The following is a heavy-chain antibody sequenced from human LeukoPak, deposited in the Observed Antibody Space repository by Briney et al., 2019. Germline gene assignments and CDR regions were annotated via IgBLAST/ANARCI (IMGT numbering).Heavy chain of an antibody. CDR1: GGSISSSSYY. CDR2: IYYSGST. V-gene: IGHV4-39*01. CDR3: ARHQEYYDSSGYYPGN. Sequence: NSSETLSLTCTVSGGSISSSSYYWGWLRQPPGKGLEWIGSIYYSGSTYYNPSLKSRVTISVDTSKNQFSLKLSSVTAADTAVYYCARHQEYYDSSGYYPGNWGQGTLVTVSS. J-gene: IGHJ4*02. D-gene: IGHD3-22*01.